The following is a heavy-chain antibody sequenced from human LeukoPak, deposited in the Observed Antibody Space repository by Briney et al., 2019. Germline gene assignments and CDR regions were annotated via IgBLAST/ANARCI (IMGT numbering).Heavy chain of an antibody. CDR1: GGSFSGYY. Sequence: SETLSLTCAVYGGSFSGYYWSWIRQPPGKGLEWIGEINHSGSTNYNPSLKSRVTISVDTSKNQFSLKLSSVTAADTAVYYCARVGATKLDYWGQGTLVTVSS. CDR3: ARVGATKLDY. D-gene: IGHD1-26*01. CDR2: INHSGST. V-gene: IGHV4-34*09. J-gene: IGHJ4*02.